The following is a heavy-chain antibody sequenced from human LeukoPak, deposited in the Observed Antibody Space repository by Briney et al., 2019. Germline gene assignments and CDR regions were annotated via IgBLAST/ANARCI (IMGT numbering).Heavy chain of an antibody. D-gene: IGHD2-2*01. J-gene: IGHJ4*02. V-gene: IGHV3-21*01. Sequence: GGSLRLSCAASGFTFSGYSMNWVRQAQGRGLEWVSSISSSSGHIHYADSVKGRFTISRDNAKNSVYLQMNSLRAEDTAVYFCGRDSVTVAPAAPDYWGQGTPVTVSS. CDR2: ISSSSGHI. CDR3: GRDSVTVAPAAPDY. CDR1: GFTFSGYS.